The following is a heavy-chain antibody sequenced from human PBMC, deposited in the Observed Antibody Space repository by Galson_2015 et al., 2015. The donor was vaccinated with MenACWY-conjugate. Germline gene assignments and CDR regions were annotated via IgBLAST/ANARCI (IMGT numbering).Heavy chain of an antibody. V-gene: IGHV3-33*01. J-gene: IGHJ4*02. Sequence: LRLSCAASGFTFSSYGMHWVRQAPGKGLEWVAVIWYDGSNKYYADSVKGRFTISRDNSKNTLYLQMNSLRAEDTAVYYCAREGGDYVADYWGQGTLVTVSS. CDR1: GFTFSSYG. CDR2: IWYDGSNK. CDR3: AREGGDYVADY. D-gene: IGHD4-17*01.